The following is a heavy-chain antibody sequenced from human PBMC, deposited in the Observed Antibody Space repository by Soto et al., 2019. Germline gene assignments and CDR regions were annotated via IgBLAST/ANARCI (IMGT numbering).Heavy chain of an antibody. CDR2: INAGNGNT. D-gene: IGHD2-2*01. Sequence: QVQLVQSGAEVKKPGASVKVSCKASGYTFTSYAMHWVRQAPGQRLEWMGWINAGNGNTKYSQKFQGRVTITRDTSASTAYMELSSLRYEDTAVYYCARGEVDGDYYYYCGMDVWGQGTTVTVSS. CDR3: ARGEVDGDYYYYCGMDV. CDR1: GYTFTSYA. V-gene: IGHV1-3*01. J-gene: IGHJ6*02.